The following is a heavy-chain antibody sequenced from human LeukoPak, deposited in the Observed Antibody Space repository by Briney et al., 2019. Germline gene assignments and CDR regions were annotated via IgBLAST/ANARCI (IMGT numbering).Heavy chain of an antibody. CDR1: GGSFSGYY. CDR3: ARVGYCSSTSCFDY. Sequence: SETLSLTCAVYGGSFSGYYWSWIRQPPGKGLEWIGSIYYSGSTYYNPSLKSRVTISVDTSKNQFSLKLSSVTAADTAVYYCARVGYCSSTSCFDYWGQGTLVTVSS. D-gene: IGHD2-2*01. V-gene: IGHV4-34*01. CDR2: IYYSGST. J-gene: IGHJ4*02.